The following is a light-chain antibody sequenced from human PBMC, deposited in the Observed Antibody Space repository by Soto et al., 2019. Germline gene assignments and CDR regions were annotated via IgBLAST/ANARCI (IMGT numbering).Light chain of an antibody. CDR1: QSVGSTY. V-gene: IGKV3-20*01. CDR3: QQYGTSPFT. Sequence: EIVLTQSPVTLSLSPGKRATLSCRASQSVGSTYLAWYQQRPGQAPRLLLYGVSHRATGIPDRFSGSGSGTDFTLTISRLEPEDFAVYYCQQYGTSPFTFGGGTKVEIK. CDR2: GVS. J-gene: IGKJ4*01.